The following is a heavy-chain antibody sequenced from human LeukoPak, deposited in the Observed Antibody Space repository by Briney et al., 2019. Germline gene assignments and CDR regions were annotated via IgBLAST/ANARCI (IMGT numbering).Heavy chain of an antibody. CDR3: ARGGFVYYGSGSYYYY. Sequence: SETLPLTCAVYGGSFSGYYWSWIRQPPGKGLEWIGEINHSGSTNYNPSLKSRVTISVDTSKNQFSLKLSSVTAADTAVYYCARGGFVYYGSGSYYYYWGQGTLVTVSS. D-gene: IGHD3-10*01. CDR2: INHSGST. V-gene: IGHV4-34*01. CDR1: GGSFSGYY. J-gene: IGHJ4*02.